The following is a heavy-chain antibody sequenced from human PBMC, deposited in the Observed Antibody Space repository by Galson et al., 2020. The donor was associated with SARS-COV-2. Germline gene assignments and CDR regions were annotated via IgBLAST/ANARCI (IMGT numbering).Heavy chain of an antibody. CDR3: AKVNTYYYDTSTYYYAAFDV. J-gene: IGHJ3*01. V-gene: IGHV1-69*13. Sequence: SVTVSCKASRVTFSNFVVSWVRQAPGQGLVWLGGIIDFFGTTNYAQNLQGRMTIPADESTRTPYMELSSLRAEDTAIYYCAKVNTYYYDTSTYYYAAFDVWGRGTMVTVSS. D-gene: IGHD3-22*01. CDR1: RVTFSNFV. CDR2: IIDFFGTT.